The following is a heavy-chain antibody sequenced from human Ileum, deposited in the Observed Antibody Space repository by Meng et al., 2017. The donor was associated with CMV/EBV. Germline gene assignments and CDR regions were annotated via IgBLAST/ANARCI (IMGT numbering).Heavy chain of an antibody. V-gene: IGHV5-51*04. CDR1: GYSFRCYR. CDR3: ARLGAGYAAEYFQH. D-gene: IGHD2-2*01. Sequence: ESLKIPCQGPGYSFRCYRIGRVRQMPGKGLEGMGTYYPGDSDTRYSPSFLGQVIIPADKPINTAYLQWNSLKASDTAMYYCARLGAGYAAEYFQHWGQGTLVTVSS. J-gene: IGHJ1*01. CDR2: YYPGDSDT.